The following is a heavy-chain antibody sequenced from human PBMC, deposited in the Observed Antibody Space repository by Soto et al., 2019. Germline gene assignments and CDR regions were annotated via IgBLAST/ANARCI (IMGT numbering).Heavy chain of an antibody. D-gene: IGHD6-13*01. J-gene: IGHJ6*02. Sequence: QVQLVQSGAEVKKPGASVKVSCKASGYTFTGYYMHWVRQAPGQGLEWMGWINPNSGGTNYAQKFQGWVTMTRDTSISTAYMELSRLRSDDTAVYYCARLSLIAAAGTFDYYGMDVWGQGTTVTVSS. CDR2: INPNSGGT. V-gene: IGHV1-2*04. CDR1: GYTFTGYY. CDR3: ARLSLIAAAGTFDYYGMDV.